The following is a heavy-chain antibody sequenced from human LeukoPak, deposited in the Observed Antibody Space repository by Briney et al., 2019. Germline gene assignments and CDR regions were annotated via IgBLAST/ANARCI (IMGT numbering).Heavy chain of an antibody. CDR3: SHGYSGYALGYYYGMDV. J-gene: IGHJ6*02. CDR2: INHSGST. D-gene: IGHD5-12*01. CDR1: GGSFSGYY. Sequence: SETLSLTCAVYGGSFSGYYWSWIRQPPGKGLKWIGEINHSGSTNYNPSLKSRVTISVDTSKNQFSLKLSSVTAADTAVYYCSHGYSGYALGYYYGMDVWGQGTTVTVSS. V-gene: IGHV4-34*01.